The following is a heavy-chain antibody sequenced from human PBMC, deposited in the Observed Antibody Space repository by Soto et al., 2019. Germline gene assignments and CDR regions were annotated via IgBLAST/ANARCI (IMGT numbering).Heavy chain of an antibody. V-gene: IGHV3-30*18. J-gene: IGHJ4*02. CDR2: ISWDGLAQ. CDR3: AKETIQVGGPNYFDY. D-gene: IGHD1-1*01. CDR1: GFSFSRYG. Sequence: QSGGSLRLSCEASGFSFSRYGMHWVRQAPGMGLEWVAVISWDGLAQYYADSVKGRFTISRDNSQSTLYLQMNSLRTEDTAIYYCAKETIQVGGPNYFDYWGQGALVTVSS.